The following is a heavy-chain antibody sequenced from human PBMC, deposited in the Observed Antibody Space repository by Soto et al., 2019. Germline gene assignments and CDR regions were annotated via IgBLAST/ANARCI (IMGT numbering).Heavy chain of an antibody. CDR3: ARTHDSSGPGAFDI. J-gene: IGHJ3*02. CDR2: IIPIFGTA. D-gene: IGHD3-22*01. V-gene: IGHV1-69*06. Sequence: GASVKVSCKASGCTFSSYAISWVRQAPGQGLEWMGGIIPIFGTANYAQKFQGRVTITADKSTSTAYMELSSLRSEDTAVYYCARTHDSSGPGAFDIWGQGTMVTVSS. CDR1: GCTFSSYA.